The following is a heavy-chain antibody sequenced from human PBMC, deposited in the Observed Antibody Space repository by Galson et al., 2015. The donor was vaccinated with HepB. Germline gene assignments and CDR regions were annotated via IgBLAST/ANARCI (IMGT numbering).Heavy chain of an antibody. Sequence: LRLSCAASGFTFGDYAMNWFRQAPGKGLEWVGFIRSKVYGGTTEYAASVKGRFTISRDESKTIAYLQMNSLKTEDTAVYYCTRVSGDYYGDWYFDLWGRGTLVTVSP. V-gene: IGHV3-49*03. CDR3: TRVSGDYYGDWYFDL. J-gene: IGHJ2*01. D-gene: IGHD3-22*01. CDR1: GFTFGDYA. CDR2: IRSKVYGGTT.